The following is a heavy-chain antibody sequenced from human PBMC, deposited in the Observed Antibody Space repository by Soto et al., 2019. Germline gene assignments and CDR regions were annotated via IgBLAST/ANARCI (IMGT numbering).Heavy chain of an antibody. Sequence: QVQLVQSGAEVKKPGASVKVSCKASGYTFTSYHVHWVRQAPGQGLEWMGIINPSGGSTSYAQKFQGRVAMTRDTSTSTVYMELSSLRSEDTAVYYCARGGGYYGTDFWGQGTTVTVSS. J-gene: IGHJ6*02. V-gene: IGHV1-46*01. CDR3: ARGGGYYGTDF. D-gene: IGHD3-16*01. CDR2: INPSGGST. CDR1: GYTFTSYH.